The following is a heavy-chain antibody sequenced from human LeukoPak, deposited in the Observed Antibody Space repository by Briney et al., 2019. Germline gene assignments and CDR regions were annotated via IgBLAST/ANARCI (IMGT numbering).Heavy chain of an antibody. J-gene: IGHJ4*02. D-gene: IGHD3-22*01. CDR3: ARDLPISDSSGYYLDY. CDR1: GFIFSSKW. Sequence: GGSLRLSCAASGFIFSSKWIHWVCQAPGKGLEWVSRIDNGGSYTSYADSVKGRFTISRDNAKNTLYLQMNSLRAEDTAVYYCARDLPISDSSGYYLDYWGQGTVVTVSS. V-gene: IGHV3-74*01. CDR2: IDNGGSYT.